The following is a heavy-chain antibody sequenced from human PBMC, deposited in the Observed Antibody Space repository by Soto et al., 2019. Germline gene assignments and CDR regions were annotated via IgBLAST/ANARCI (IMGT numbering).Heavy chain of an antibody. CDR2: ISSSSSYI. D-gene: IGHD1-26*01. Sequence: PGGSLRLSCAASGFTFSSYSMNWVRQAPGKGLEWVSSISSSSSYIYYADSVKGRFTISRDNAKNSLYLQMNSLRAEDTAVYYCAREGGSYPANWFDPWGQGTLVTVSS. CDR3: AREGGSYPANWFDP. CDR1: GFTFSSYS. J-gene: IGHJ5*02. V-gene: IGHV3-21*01.